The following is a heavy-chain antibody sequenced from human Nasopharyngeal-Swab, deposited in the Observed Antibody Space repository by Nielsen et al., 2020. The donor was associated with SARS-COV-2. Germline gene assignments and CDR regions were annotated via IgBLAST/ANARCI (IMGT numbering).Heavy chain of an antibody. J-gene: IGHJ6*02. Sequence: ASVKVSCKASGYTFTSYDINWVRQATGQGLEWMGCMSPNSGNTGYAQKFQGRVTMTRNTSISTAYMELSSLRSEDTAVYYCARSARYYDYVWGSYRQSGMDVWGQGTTVTVSS. CDR3: ARSARYYDYVWGSYRQSGMDV. CDR2: MSPNSGNT. CDR1: GYTFTSYD. V-gene: IGHV1-8*01. D-gene: IGHD3-16*02.